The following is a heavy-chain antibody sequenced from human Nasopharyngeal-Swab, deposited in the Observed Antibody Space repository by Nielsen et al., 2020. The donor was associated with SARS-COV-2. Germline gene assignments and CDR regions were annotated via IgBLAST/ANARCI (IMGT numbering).Heavy chain of an antibody. CDR2: INAGNGNT. J-gene: IGHJ4*02. V-gene: IGHV1-3*01. CDR3: ARAQGYSSSWYVSYYFDY. D-gene: IGHD6-13*01. Sequence: ASVKVSCKVSGYTLTELSMHWVRQAPGQRLEWMGWINAGNGNTKYSQKFQGRVTITRDTSASTAYMELSSLRSEDTAVYYCARAQGYSSSWYVSYYFDYWGQGTLVTVSS. CDR1: GYTLTELS.